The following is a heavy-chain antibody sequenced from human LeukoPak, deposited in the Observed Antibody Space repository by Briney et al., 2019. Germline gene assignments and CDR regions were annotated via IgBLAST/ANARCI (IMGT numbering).Heavy chain of an antibody. CDR3: ARVAGSGSSPVDY. D-gene: IGHD3-10*01. CDR2: IRYDGSNK. J-gene: IGHJ4*02. CDR1: GFTFSSYG. V-gene: IGHV3-30*02. Sequence: GGSLRLSCAASGFTFSSYGMHWVRQAPGKGLEWVAFIRYDGSNKYYADSVKGRFTISRDNSKNTLYLQMNSLRAEDTAVYYCARVAGSGSSPVDYWGQGTLVTVSS.